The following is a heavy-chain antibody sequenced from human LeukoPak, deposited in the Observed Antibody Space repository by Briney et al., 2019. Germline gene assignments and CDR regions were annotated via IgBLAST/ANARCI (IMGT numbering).Heavy chain of an antibody. CDR2: IYTSGST. J-gene: IGHJ4*02. Sequence: PSETLSLTCAVYGGSFSSYSYYWSWIRQPAGKGLEWIVRIYTSGSTSYNPSLKSRVTISVDTSKNQFSLKLSSVTAADTAVYYCAGYDFWSGPVFDYRGQGTLVTVSS. D-gene: IGHD3-3*01. V-gene: IGHV4-61*02. CDR1: GGSFSSYSYY. CDR3: AGYDFWSGPVFDY.